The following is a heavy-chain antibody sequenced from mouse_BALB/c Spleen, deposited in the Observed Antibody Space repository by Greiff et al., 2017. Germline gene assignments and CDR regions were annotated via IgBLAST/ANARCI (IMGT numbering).Heavy chain of an antibody. CDR1: GFTFSSYG. Sequence: DVHLVESGGGLVQPGGSLKLSCAASGFTFSSYGMSWVRQTPDKRLELVATINSNGGSTYYPDSVKGRFTISRDNAKNTLYLQMSSLKSEDTAMYYCARDGPYYYAMDYWGQGTSVTVSS. V-gene: IGHV5-6-3*01. J-gene: IGHJ4*01. CDR2: INSNGGST. CDR3: ARDGPYYYAMDY.